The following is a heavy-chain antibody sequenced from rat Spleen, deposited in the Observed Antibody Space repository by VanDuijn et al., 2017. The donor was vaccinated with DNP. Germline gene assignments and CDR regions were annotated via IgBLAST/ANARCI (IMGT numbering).Heavy chain of an antibody. CDR3: ARLEFGGYTYYFDY. CDR1: GYSITSNY. Sequence: EVQLQESGPGLVKPSQSLSLTCSVTGYSITSNYWGWIRKFPGNEMEWMGYISYSGSTSYNPSLKSRISITRDTSKNQFFLQLNSVTTEDTATYYCARLEFGGYTYYFDYWGQGVMVTVSS. CDR2: ISYSGST. D-gene: IGHD1-11*01. V-gene: IGHV3-1*01. J-gene: IGHJ2*01.